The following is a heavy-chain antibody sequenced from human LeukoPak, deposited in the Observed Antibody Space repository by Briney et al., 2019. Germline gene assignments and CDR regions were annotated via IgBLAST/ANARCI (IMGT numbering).Heavy chain of an antibody. V-gene: IGHV3-21*01. CDR1: GFTFSSYS. J-gene: IGHJ4*02. D-gene: IGHD3-10*01. Sequence: GGSLRLSCAASGFTFSSYSMNWVRQAPGKGLEWVSSISSSSSYIYYADSVKGRFTIPRDNAKNSLYLQMNSLRAEDTAVYYCARDPLSGLGHQDFDYWGQGTLVTVSS. CDR3: ARDPLSGLGHQDFDY. CDR2: ISSSSSYI.